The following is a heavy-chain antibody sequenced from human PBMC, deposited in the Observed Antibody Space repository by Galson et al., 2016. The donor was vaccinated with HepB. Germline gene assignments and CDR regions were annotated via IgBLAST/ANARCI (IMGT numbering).Heavy chain of an antibody. CDR2: VNPNSGDT. CDR1: GYTFTSFD. V-gene: IGHV1-8*01. J-gene: IGHJ4*02. Sequence: SVKVSCKASGYTFTSFDINWVRQATGQGLEWMGWVNPNSGDTGYAQKFQGRVAMTRDTSINTVYMELSSLRSEDTAVYYCARRFDFWRGYYNDYWGQGTLVTVSS. D-gene: IGHD3-3*01. CDR3: ARRFDFWRGYYNDY.